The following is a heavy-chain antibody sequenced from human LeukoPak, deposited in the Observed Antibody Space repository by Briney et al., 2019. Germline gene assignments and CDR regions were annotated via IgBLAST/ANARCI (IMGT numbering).Heavy chain of an antibody. Sequence: PGGSLGLSCAASGFTVSSNYMSWVRQAPGKGLEWVSVIYSGGSTYYADSVKGRFTISRDNSKNTLYLQMNSLRAEDTAVYYCARENSLDYGDYYAFDIWGQGTMVTVSS. V-gene: IGHV3-53*01. J-gene: IGHJ3*02. CDR1: GFTVSSNY. CDR3: ARENSLDYGDYYAFDI. CDR2: IYSGGST. D-gene: IGHD4-17*01.